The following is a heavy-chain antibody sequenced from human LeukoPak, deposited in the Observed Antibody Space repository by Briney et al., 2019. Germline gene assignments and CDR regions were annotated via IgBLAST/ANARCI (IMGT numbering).Heavy chain of an antibody. CDR2: IRYDGSNK. D-gene: IGHD3-22*01. CDR1: GFTFSSYG. Sequence: GGSLRLSCAASGFTFSSYGMHWVRQAPGKGLEWVAFIRYDGSNKYYADSVKGRFTISRDNSKNTLYLQMNSLRAEDTAVYYCASRPYDSPGYWGQGTLVTVSS. V-gene: IGHV3-30*02. CDR3: ASRPYDSPGY. J-gene: IGHJ4*02.